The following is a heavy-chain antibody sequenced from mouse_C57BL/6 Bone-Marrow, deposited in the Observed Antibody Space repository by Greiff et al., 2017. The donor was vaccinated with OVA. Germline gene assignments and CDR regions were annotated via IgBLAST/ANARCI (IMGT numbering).Heavy chain of an antibody. V-gene: IGHV1-59*01. Sequence: VQLQQSGAELVRPGTSVKLSCKASGYTFTSYWMHWVKQRPGQGLEWIGVIDPSDSYTNYNQKFKGKATLTVDTSSSTAYMQLSSLTSEDSAVYYCAKGVGDGAYWGQGTLVTVSA. J-gene: IGHJ3*01. D-gene: IGHD1-1*02. CDR3: AKGVGDGAY. CDR2: IDPSDSYT. CDR1: GYTFTSYW.